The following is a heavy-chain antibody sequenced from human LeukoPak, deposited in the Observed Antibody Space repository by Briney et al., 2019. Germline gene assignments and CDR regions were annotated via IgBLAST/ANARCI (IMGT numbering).Heavy chain of an antibody. J-gene: IGHJ4*02. CDR3: STAKFDY. CDR2: ISISGSTI. CDR1: GSTLSSYS. Sequence: GGSLRLSCAATGSTLSSYSMNWVRQAPGKGLEWVSHISISGSTIHYADSVRGRFTISRDSAKNSLYLQMNSLRADDATVYYCSTAKFDYWGQGTLLTVSS. V-gene: IGHV3-48*01.